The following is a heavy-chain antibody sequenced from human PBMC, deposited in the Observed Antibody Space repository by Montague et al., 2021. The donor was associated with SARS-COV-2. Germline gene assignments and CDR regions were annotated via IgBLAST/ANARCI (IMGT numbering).Heavy chain of an antibody. Sequence: SETLSLTCTVSGGSITSSAYFWSWIRQSPGKGLEWIGIIYYSGNTYSNPSLKSRLTISMDTSKSQVSLKINSVTAADTAVYFCASLGSPAYFSGDCYCREYGSDVWGRGTRVAVSS. CDR2: IYYSGNT. D-gene: IGHD2-21*02. CDR1: GGSITSSAYF. V-gene: IGHV4-39*01. J-gene: IGHJ6*02. CDR3: ASLGSPAYFSGDCYCREYGSDV.